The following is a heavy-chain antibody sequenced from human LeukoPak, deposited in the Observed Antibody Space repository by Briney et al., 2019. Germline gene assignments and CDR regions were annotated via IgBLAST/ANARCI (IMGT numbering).Heavy chain of an antibody. CDR2: ISSSSSYI. V-gene: IGHV3-21*01. CDR3: ARAGVGMVREFDY. D-gene: IGHD3-10*01. Sequence: GGSLRLSCAASGLTFSSYSMNWVRQAPGKGLEWVSSISSSSSYIYYTDSVKGRFTISRDNAKNSLYLQMNSLRAEDTAVYYCARAGVGMVREFDYWGQGTLVTVSS. J-gene: IGHJ4*02. CDR1: GLTFSSYS.